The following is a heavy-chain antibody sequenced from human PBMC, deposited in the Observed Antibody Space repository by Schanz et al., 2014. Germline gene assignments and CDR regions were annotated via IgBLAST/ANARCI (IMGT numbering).Heavy chain of an antibody. CDR2: ISGTTTYT. D-gene: IGHD6-13*01. CDR3: AREQIMAAAGLVDY. CDR1: GFTFSDHY. V-gene: IGHV3-11*05. Sequence: GQLAESGGGLVQPGGSLRLSCAASGFTFSDHYMDWVRQAPGKGLEWVSYISGTTTYTNYADSVKGRFTISRDNAKNSLYLQMNSLRAEDTAVYYCAREQIMAAAGLVDYWGHGTLVTVSS. J-gene: IGHJ4*01.